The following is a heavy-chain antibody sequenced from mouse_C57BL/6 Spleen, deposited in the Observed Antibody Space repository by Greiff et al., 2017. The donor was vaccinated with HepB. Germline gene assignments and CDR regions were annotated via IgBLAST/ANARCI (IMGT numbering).Heavy chain of an antibody. CDR3: ATHYYGSSYVFAY. J-gene: IGHJ3*01. V-gene: IGHV1-39*01. CDR1: GYSFTDYN. CDR2: INPNYGTT. Sequence: EVKLQESGPELVKPGASVKISCKASGYSFTDYNMNWVKQSNGKSLEWIGVINPNYGTTSYNQKFKGKATLTVDQSSSTAYMQLNSLTSEDSAVYYCATHYYGSSYVFAYWGQGTLVTVSA. D-gene: IGHD1-1*01.